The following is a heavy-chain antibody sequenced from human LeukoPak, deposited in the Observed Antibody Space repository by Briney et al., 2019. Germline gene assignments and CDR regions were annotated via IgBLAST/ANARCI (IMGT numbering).Heavy chain of an antibody. Sequence: GGSLRLSCAASGFIFSSFAMSWVRQAPGKGLEWVSAISGSGDSTYYADSVKGRFTISRGNSKNTLYLQMNSLRAEDTAVYYCAKASDYGDFGYWGQGTLVTVSS. D-gene: IGHD4-17*01. V-gene: IGHV3-23*01. CDR2: ISGSGDST. CDR1: GFIFSSFA. J-gene: IGHJ4*02. CDR3: AKASDYGDFGY.